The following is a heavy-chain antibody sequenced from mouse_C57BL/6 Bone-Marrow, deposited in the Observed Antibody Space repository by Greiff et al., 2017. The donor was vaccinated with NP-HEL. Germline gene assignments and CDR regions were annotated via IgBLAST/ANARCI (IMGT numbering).Heavy chain of an antibody. J-gene: IGHJ1*03. D-gene: IGHD1-1*01. CDR1: GYTFTSYT. Sequence: QVQLQQSGAELARPGASVKMSCKASGYTFTSYTMHWVKQRPGQGLEWIGYINPSSGYTKYNQKFKDKATLTADKSSSTAYMQLSSLTSEDSAVYDCARSPSHYYYGSSNWYFDVWGTGTTVTVSS. V-gene: IGHV1-4*01. CDR3: ARSPSHYYYGSSNWYFDV. CDR2: INPSSGYT.